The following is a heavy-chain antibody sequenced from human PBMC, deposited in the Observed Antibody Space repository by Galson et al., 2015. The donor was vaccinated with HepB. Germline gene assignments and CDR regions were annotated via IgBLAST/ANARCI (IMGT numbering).Heavy chain of an antibody. CDR1: GYIFTSYG. CDR3: ARVPVGGWDQLLYYFDY. CDR2: ISAYNGNT. Sequence: SVKVSCKASGYIFTSYGISWVRQAPGQGLEWMGWISAYNGNTNYAQKLQGRVTMTTDTSTSTAYMELRSLRSDDTAVYYCARVPVGGWDQLLYYFDYWGQGTLVTVSS. V-gene: IGHV1-18*01. J-gene: IGHJ4*02. D-gene: IGHD6-19*01.